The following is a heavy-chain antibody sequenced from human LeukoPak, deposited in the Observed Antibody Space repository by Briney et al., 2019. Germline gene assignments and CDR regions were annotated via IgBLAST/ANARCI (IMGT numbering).Heavy chain of an antibody. CDR1: GFTFSSYS. CDR2: ISSSSSYI. Sequence: GGSLRLSCAASGFTFSSYSMNWVRQAPGKGLEWVSSISSSSSYIYYADSVKGRFTISRDNAKSSLYLQMNSLRAEDTALYYCTKDGVGTTKMYYFDYWGQGTLVTVSS. CDR3: TKDGVGTTKMYYFDY. V-gene: IGHV3-21*04. D-gene: IGHD1-26*01. J-gene: IGHJ4*02.